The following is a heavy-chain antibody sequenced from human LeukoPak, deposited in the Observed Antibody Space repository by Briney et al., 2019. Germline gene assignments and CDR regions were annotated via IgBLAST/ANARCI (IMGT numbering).Heavy chain of an antibody. D-gene: IGHD4-17*01. CDR3: ARDLTTVTTPGY. CDR2: ISSSSATI. J-gene: IGHJ4*02. V-gene: IGHV3-48*01. Sequence: GGSLRLSCAASGFTFSSYSMNWIRQAPGKGLEWISYISSSSATISYADSVKGRFTISRANAKNSLFLQMNSLRAEDTALYYCARDLTTVTTPGYWGQGTLVTVSS. CDR1: GFTFSSYS.